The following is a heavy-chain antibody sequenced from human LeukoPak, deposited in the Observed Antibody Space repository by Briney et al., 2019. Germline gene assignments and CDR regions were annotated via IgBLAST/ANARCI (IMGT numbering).Heavy chain of an antibody. CDR1: GGSISSGSYY. Sequence: SETLSLTCTVSGGSISSGSYYWGWIRQPPGKGLEWIGSIYYSGSTYFNPSLKSRVTISVDTSKNQFSLKLSSVTAADTAVYYCASQYYDFPGPWGQGTLVTVSS. CDR3: ASQYYDFPGP. J-gene: IGHJ5*02. V-gene: IGHV4-39*01. CDR2: IYYSGST. D-gene: IGHD3-3*01.